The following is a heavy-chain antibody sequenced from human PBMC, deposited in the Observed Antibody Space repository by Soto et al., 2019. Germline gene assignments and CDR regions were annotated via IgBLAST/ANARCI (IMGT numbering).Heavy chain of an antibody. CDR3: ARQCRGVTCHWFVP. Sequence: PSETLSLTCRLSGCSFSPNYWGWFRQSPGKGLEWVGYIYYGGTTSYNPSLKSRVTISVETSKSHFSLTLTSVTAADTAVYYCARQCRGVTCHWFVPWGQGTLVTVSS. J-gene: IGHJ5*02. D-gene: IGHD2-15*01. CDR1: GCSFSPNY. CDR2: IYYGGTT. V-gene: IGHV4-59*08.